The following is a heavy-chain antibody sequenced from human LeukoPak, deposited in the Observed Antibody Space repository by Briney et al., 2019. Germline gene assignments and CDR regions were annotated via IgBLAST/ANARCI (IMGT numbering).Heavy chain of an antibody. CDR2: IYYSGSM. CDR3: ARAEWELGGGLFDY. Sequence: SETLSLTCTVSSGSINNYYWSWIRQPPGKGLEWIGYIYYSGSMNYNPSLKSRVTISVDTSKNQFSLKLSSVTAADTAVYYCARAEWELGGGLFDYWGQGTLVTVSS. J-gene: IGHJ4*02. V-gene: IGHV4-59*01. CDR1: SGSINNYY. D-gene: IGHD1-26*01.